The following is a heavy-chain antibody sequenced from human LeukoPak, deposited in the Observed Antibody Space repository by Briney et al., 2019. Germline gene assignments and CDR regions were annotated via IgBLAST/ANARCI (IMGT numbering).Heavy chain of an antibody. V-gene: IGHV3-48*03. CDR3: ARETLAARMFDY. D-gene: IGHD6-6*01. Sequence: GGSLRHSCAASGFTFSSYEINWVRQAPGKGLEWISYISSDGSSIFYADSVKGRFTISRDNAKNSLYLQMKSLRAEDTALYYCARETLAARMFDYWGQGALVTVSS. CDR1: GFTFSSYE. CDR2: ISSDGSSI. J-gene: IGHJ4*02.